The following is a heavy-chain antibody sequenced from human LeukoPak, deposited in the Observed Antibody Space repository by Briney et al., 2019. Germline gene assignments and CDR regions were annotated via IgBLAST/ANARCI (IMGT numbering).Heavy chain of an antibody. D-gene: IGHD3-22*01. Sequence: PGRSLRLSCAASGFTFSSYAMHWVRQAPGKGLEWVAVISYDGSNKYYVDSVKGRFTISRDNSKNTLYPQMNSLRPEDTAVYYCAGQHYNDSSGYYGNFDFWGQGTLVTVSS. J-gene: IGHJ4*02. CDR1: GFTFSSYA. V-gene: IGHV3-30*04. CDR2: ISYDGSNK. CDR3: AGQHYNDSSGYYGNFDF.